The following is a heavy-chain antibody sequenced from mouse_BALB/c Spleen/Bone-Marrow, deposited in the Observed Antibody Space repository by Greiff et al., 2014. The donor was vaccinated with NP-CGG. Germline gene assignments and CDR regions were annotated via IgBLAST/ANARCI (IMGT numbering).Heavy chain of an antibody. Sequence: EVMLVESGGGLVQPGGSLRLSCEASGFTSIDYYMTWVRQPPGKALEWLVFIRNRANGYTTEYSASVKGRFTISRDISQSIFYLQMNTLRAEDSATYYCARETGYAYGNFAMDYWGQGTSVTVSS. CDR1: GFTSIDYY. CDR2: IRNRANGYTT. CDR3: ARETGYAYGNFAMDY. D-gene: IGHD2-1*01. J-gene: IGHJ4*01. V-gene: IGHV7-3*02.